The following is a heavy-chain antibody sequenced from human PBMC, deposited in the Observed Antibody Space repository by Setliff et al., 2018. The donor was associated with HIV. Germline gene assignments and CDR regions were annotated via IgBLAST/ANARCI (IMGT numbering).Heavy chain of an antibody. D-gene: IGHD2-8*01. V-gene: IGHV1-2*06. CDR3: ATKVYCTNGVCLDAFDI. J-gene: IGHJ3*02. CDR2: IIPNSGGT. CDR1: GYTFTGYY. Sequence: ASVKVSCKASGYTFTGYYIHWVRQAPGQGLEWMGRIIPNSGGTNYAQKFPDRDPMTRDTSISTAYMELSRLRSDDTAVYYCATKVYCTNGVCLDAFDIWGQGTTVTVS.